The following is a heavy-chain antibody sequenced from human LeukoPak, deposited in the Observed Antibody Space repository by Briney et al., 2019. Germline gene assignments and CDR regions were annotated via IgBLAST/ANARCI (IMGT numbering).Heavy chain of an antibody. V-gene: IGHV1-46*01. Sequence: GASVKVSCKASGYTFTRHFIHWVRQAPGQGLEWMGIINPSGGSTSYVQKFQGRVTMTRDTSTSTVYMELSSLRSDDTAVYYCARVGLLGTLDYWGQGTLVTVSS. CDR3: ARVGLLGTLDY. CDR1: GYTFTRHF. D-gene: IGHD2/OR15-2a*01. CDR2: INPSGGST. J-gene: IGHJ4*02.